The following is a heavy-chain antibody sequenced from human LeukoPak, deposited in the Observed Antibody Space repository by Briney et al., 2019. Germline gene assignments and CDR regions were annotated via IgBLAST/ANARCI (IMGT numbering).Heavy chain of an antibody. J-gene: IGHJ5*02. CDR2: IRSSGDSI. V-gene: IGHV3-48*03. D-gene: IGHD2-21*01. CDR1: GFTFSSYE. Sequence: PGGSLKLSCAASGFTFSSYEMNWVRQAPGKGLEWISYIRSSGDSIYCADSVKGRFTISRDNAKNSLYLQMNSLRAEDTAIYYCARSTSILWWRLFDPWGQGTLVIVSS. CDR3: ARSTSILWWRLFDP.